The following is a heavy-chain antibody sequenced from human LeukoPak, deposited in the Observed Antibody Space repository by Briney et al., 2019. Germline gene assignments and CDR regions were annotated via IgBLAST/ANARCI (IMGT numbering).Heavy chain of an antibody. D-gene: IGHD6-13*01. CDR3: ARDPYSSSWYGDY. Sequence: GGSLRLSCAASGFTFSSYAMHWVRQAPGKGLEWVAVISYDGSNKYYADSVKGRFTISRDNSKNTLYLQMNSLRAEDTAVYYCARDPYSSSWYGDYWGRGTLVTVSS. CDR2: ISYDGSNK. CDR1: GFTFSSYA. V-gene: IGHV3-30-3*01. J-gene: IGHJ4*02.